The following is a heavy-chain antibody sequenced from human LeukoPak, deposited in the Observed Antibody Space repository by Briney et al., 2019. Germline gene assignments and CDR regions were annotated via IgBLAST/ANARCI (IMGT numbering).Heavy chain of an antibody. CDR2: IKQDGSEK. CDR3: ARGGLQPVDCTNGVCYTY. Sequence: GGSLRLSCAASGFTFSSYWMSWVRQAPGKGLEWVANIKQDGSEKYYVDSVKGRFTISRDNAKNSLYLQMNSLRAEDTAVYYCARGGLQPVDCTNGVCYTYWGQGTLVTVSS. CDR1: GFTFSSYW. D-gene: IGHD2-8*01. J-gene: IGHJ4*02. V-gene: IGHV3-7*01.